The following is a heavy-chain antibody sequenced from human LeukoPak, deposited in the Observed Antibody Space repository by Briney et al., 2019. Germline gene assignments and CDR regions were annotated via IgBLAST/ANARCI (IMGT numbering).Heavy chain of an antibody. CDR2: FDPEDGET. CDR1: GDTLSKFS. J-gene: IGHJ5*02. D-gene: IGHD3-16*01. V-gene: IGHV1-24*01. CDR3: STDLLARGITSFEP. Sequence: GSVKVSCKVSGDTLSKFSMHWVRQAPGKGLEWIGGFDPEDGETIYAQKFQGRVTMNEDTSTDTAYMELRSLRSDDTAVYYCSTDLLARGITSFEPWGQGTLVTVSS.